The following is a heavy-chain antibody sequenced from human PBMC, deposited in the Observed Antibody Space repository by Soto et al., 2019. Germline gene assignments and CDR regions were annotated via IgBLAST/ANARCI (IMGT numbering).Heavy chain of an antibody. CDR2: ISGSGGTT. CDR1: GFTFSSYA. V-gene: IGHV3-23*01. J-gene: IGHJ3*02. CDR3: AKDQVDVVATSNEAFDI. D-gene: IGHD5-12*01. Sequence: EVQLLESGGGLVQPGGSLILSCAASGFTFSSYAMTWVRQAPGKGLEWVSAISGSGGTTYYADSVKGRFTISRDNSKNTLYLQMNSLRAEDTAVYFCAKDQVDVVATSNEAFDIWGQGTMVTVSS.